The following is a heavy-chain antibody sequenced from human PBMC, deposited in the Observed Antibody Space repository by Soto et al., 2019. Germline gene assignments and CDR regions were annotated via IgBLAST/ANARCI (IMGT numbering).Heavy chain of an antibody. J-gene: IGHJ4*02. Sequence: PGGSLRLSCAASGFTFSSYGMHRVRQAPGKGLEWVAVIWYDGSNKYYADSVKGRFTISRDNSKNTLYLQMNSLRAEDTAVYYCARDRDSSGYYHFYHDYWGQGTLVTVSS. CDR3: ARDRDSSGYYHFYHDY. D-gene: IGHD3-22*01. CDR2: IWYDGSNK. CDR1: GFTFSSYG. V-gene: IGHV3-33*01.